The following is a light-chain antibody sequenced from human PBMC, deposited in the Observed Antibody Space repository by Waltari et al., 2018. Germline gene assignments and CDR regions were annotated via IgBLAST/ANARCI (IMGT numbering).Light chain of an antibody. CDR2: EVN. J-gene: IGLJ1*01. Sequence: QSALTQPASVSGSLGRSITISCTGTSVDVANYNHVSWYRQSPGKVPKLVIYEVNKRPSGVFIRFSVSKSGNTASLTISGLQPEDESDSYFCSFASGTAFVFGSGTTITVL. CDR1: SVDVANYNH. V-gene: IGLV2-23*02. CDR3: CSFASGTAFV.